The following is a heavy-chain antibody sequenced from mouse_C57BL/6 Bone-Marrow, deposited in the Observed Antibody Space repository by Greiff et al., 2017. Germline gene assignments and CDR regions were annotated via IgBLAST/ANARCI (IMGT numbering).Heavy chain of an antibody. CDR3: ARDYGSSYWYFDV. V-gene: IGHV1-85*01. CDR1: GYTFTSYD. J-gene: IGHJ1*03. Sequence: VQLQESGPELVKPGASVKLSCKASGYTFTSYDINWVKQRPGQGLEWIGWIYPRDGSITYNETFKGRATLTVDTSASTEYMELNSLTSEDSAVYFCARDYGSSYWYFDVWGTGTTGTVSS. D-gene: IGHD1-1*01. CDR2: IYPRDGSI.